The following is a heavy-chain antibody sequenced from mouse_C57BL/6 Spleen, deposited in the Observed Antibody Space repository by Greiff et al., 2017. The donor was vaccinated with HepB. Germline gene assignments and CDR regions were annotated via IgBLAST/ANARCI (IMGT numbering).Heavy chain of an antibody. CDR1: GYSITSGYY. J-gene: IGHJ2*01. Sequence: EVKLVESGPGLVKPSQSLSLTCSVTGYSITSGYYWNWIRQFPGNKLEWMGYISYDGSNNYNPSLKNRISITRDTSKNQFFLKLNSVTTEDTATYYCARDGLGLYYFDYWGQGTTLTVSS. CDR2: ISYDGSN. V-gene: IGHV3-6*01. D-gene: IGHD3-3*01. CDR3: ARDGLGLYYFDY.